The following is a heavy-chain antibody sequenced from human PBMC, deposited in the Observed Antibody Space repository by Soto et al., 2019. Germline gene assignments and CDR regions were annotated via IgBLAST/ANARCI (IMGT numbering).Heavy chain of an antibody. CDR2: VYPSDSHT. CDR1: GYRFASYW. CDR3: ARQSGETYTPMDH. J-gene: IGHJ4*02. D-gene: IGHD5-18*01. Sequence: GESLKISCKGSGYRFASYWIGWVRQMPGKGLEWMGTVYPSDSHTRYSPSFQGQVTISADKSISTAYLQWSSLKASDTAMYYCARQSGETYTPMDHWGQGTLVTVSS. V-gene: IGHV5-51*01.